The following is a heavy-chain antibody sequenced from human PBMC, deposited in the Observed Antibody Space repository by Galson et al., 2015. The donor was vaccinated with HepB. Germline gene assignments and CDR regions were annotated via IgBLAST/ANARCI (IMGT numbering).Heavy chain of an antibody. CDR3: ARDFGKGRWLDY. Sequence: SLRLSCAASGFTFSTYGMHWVRQAPVKGLEWVAVIRSDGSNQIYADSMKGRFTISRDNSKNTLYLQMSSLRAEDTAVYYCARDFGKGRWLDYWGQGTLVIVSS. CDR1: GFTFSTYG. V-gene: IGHV3-33*01. CDR2: IRSDGSNQ. J-gene: IGHJ4*02. D-gene: IGHD3-10*01.